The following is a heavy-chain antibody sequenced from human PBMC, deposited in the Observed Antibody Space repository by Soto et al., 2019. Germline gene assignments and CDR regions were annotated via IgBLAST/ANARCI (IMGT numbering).Heavy chain of an antibody. D-gene: IGHD2-2*01. V-gene: IGHV3-48*01. CDR3: ARDLEGIVVVPAAWGLDAFDI. CDR2: ISSSSSTI. Sequence: PGGSLRLSCAASGFTFSSYSMNWVRQAPGKGLEWVSYISSSSSTIYYADSVKGRFTISRDNAKNSLYLQMNSLRAEDTAVYYCARDLEGIVVVPAAWGLDAFDIWGQGAMVTVSS. J-gene: IGHJ3*02. CDR1: GFTFSSYS.